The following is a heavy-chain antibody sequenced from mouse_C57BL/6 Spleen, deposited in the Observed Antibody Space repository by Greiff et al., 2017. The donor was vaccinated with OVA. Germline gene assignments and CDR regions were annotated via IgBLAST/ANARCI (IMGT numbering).Heavy chain of an antibody. Sequence: VMLVESGPELVKPGASVKISCKASGYAFSSSWMNWVKQRPGKGLEWIGRIYPGDGDTNYNGKFKGKATLTADKSSSTAYMQLSSLTSEDSAVYVCARSASFPHCDDWGQGTTLTVSS. J-gene: IGHJ2*01. CDR3: ARSASFPHCDD. CDR2: IYPGDGDT. D-gene: IGHD3-1*01. CDR1: GYAFSSSW. V-gene: IGHV1-82*01.